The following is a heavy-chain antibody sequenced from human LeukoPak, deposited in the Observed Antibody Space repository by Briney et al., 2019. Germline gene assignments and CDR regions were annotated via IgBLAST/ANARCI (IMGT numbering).Heavy chain of an antibody. J-gene: IGHJ4*02. V-gene: IGHV3-7*01. D-gene: IGHD3-10*01. CDR3: ARARDGLLWFGELFPFFDF. CDR1: GFTFSSYW. CDR2: IKEDGSEK. Sequence: GGSLRLSCAGSGFTFSSYWMSWVRQAPGKGLEWVANIKEDGSEKYYGDSVKGRFTISRDNAKNSLYLEMNSLRAEDTAVYYCARARDGLLWFGELFPFFDFWGQGNLVTVSS.